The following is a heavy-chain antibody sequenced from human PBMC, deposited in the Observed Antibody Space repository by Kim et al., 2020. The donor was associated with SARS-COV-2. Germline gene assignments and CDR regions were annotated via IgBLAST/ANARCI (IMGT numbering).Heavy chain of an antibody. CDR1: GYTFTSYA. J-gene: IGHJ4*02. CDR2: INAGNGNT. Sequence: ASVEVSCKASGYTFTSYAMHWVRQAPGQRLEWMGWINAGNGNTKYSQKFQGRVTITRDTSASTAYMELSSLRSEDTAVYYCARGTGYDSSGYYLGRVFDYWGQGTLVTVSS. D-gene: IGHD3-22*01. CDR3: ARGTGYDSSGYYLGRVFDY. V-gene: IGHV1-3*01.